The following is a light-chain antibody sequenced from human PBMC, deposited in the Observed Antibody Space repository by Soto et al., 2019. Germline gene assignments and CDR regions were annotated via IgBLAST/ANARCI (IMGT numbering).Light chain of an antibody. Sequence: VIWMTQSPSLLSASTGDRVTISCRMSQGISSYLAWYQQKPGKAPELLIYDASSLESGVPSRFSGSGSETEFTLTISSLQPDDFATYYCQQYNSYLWTFGQGTKVDIK. CDR2: DAS. J-gene: IGKJ1*01. CDR3: QQYNSYLWT. V-gene: IGKV1D-8*03. CDR1: QGISSY.